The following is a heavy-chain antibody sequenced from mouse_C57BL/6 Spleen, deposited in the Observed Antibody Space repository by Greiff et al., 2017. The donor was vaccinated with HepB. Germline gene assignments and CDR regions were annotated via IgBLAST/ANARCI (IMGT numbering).Heavy chain of an antibody. V-gene: IGHV5-4*01. CDR1: GFTFSSYA. Sequence: EVKLVESGGGLVKPGGSLKLSCAASGFTFSSYAMSWVRQTPEKRLEWVATISDGGSYTYYPDNVKGRFTISRDNAKNKLYLQMSHLKSEDTAMYYCAREPRYFDYWGQGTTLTVSS. CDR2: ISDGGSYT. CDR3: AREPRYFDY. J-gene: IGHJ2*01.